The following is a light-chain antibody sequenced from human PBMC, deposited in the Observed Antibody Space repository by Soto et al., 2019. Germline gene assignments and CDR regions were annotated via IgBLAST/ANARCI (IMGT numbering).Light chain of an antibody. V-gene: IGKV1-5*03. CDR1: QTISSW. J-gene: IGKJ1*01. CDR3: QHYNSYPEA. Sequence: DIQMTQSPSTLSGSVGDRVTITCRASQTISSWLAWYQQKPGKAPKLLIYKASTLKSGVPSRFSGSGSETELTITISSRQPDDFATYYCQHYNSYPEAFGQGTKVDIK. CDR2: KAS.